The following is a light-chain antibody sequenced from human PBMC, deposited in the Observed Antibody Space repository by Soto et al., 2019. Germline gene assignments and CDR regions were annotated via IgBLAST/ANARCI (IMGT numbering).Light chain of an antibody. CDR1: SGHSSYA. Sequence: QPVLTQSPSASASLGASVKLTCTLSSGHSSYAIAWHQQQPEKGPRYLMKLNSDGSHSKGDGIPDRFSGSSSGAERYPTIPAPQSEDEADYHCKTWGTGFWVFGGGTKPPVL. CDR3: KTWGTGFWV. J-gene: IGLJ3*02. CDR2: LNSDGSH. V-gene: IGLV4-69*01.